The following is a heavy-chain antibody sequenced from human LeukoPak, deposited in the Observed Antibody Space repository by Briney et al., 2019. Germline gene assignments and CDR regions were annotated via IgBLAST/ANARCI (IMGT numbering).Heavy chain of an antibody. J-gene: IGHJ5*02. CDR1: GGSISSGGYY. CDR2: IYHSGST. Sequence: SETLSLTCTVSGGSISSGGYYWSWIRQPPGKGLEWIGYIYHSGSTYYNPSLKSRVTISVDRSKNQFSLKLTSVTPADTAVYYCARGGIVGSRTNWFDPWGQGILVTVSS. CDR3: ARGGIVGSRTNWFDP. V-gene: IGHV4-30-2*02. D-gene: IGHD1-26*01.